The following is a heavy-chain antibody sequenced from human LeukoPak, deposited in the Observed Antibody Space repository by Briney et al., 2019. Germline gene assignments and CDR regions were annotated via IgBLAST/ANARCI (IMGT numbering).Heavy chain of an antibody. V-gene: IGHV3-74*01. CDR3: AREIQLRFNAFDI. D-gene: IGHD5-18*01. CDR1: GFTFSSYW. CDR2: INSDGSST. J-gene: IGHJ3*02. Sequence: GGSLRLSCAASGFTFSSYWMHWVRQAPGKGLVWVSRINSDGSSTTYADSGKGRFTICRDNSKNTLFLQMNSLRAEDTAVYYCAREIQLRFNAFDIWGQGTMVTVSS.